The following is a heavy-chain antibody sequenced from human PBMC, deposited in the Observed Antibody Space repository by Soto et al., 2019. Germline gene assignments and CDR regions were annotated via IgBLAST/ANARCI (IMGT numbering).Heavy chain of an antibody. J-gene: IGHJ4*02. D-gene: IGHD4-17*01. CDR2: IYWYDDK. V-gene: IGHV2-5*01. CDR1: VFSRSTAGVA. CDR3: AHTHYGNYFDY. Sequence: QITLKESGPTLVKPTQTLTLTCTFDVFSRSTAGVAVGWIRQHQRTALDWLALIYWYDDKRYIPSLKSRLTITKDTTKNQVVLTPANMDPVDTATYYCAHTHYGNYFDYWGQGTLVTVSP.